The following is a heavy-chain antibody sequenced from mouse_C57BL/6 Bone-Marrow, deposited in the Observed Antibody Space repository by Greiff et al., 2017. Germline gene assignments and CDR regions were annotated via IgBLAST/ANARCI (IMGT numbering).Heavy chain of an antibody. V-gene: IGHV1-81*01. CDR3: ARTGGNQDRCLDV. CDR1: GYTFTSYG. CDR2: IYPRSGNT. D-gene: IGHD1-1*02. J-gene: IGHJ1*03. Sequence: QVQLQQSGAELARPGASVKLSCKASGYTFTSYGISWVKQRTGQGLEWIGEIYPRSGNTYYNEKFKGKATLTADKSSSTAYMELRSLTSEDAAVYFCARTGGNQDRCLDVWGTGTTVTVSS.